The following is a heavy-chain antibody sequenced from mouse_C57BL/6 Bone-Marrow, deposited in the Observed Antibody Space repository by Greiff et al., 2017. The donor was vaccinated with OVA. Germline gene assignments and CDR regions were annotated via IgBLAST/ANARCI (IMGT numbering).Heavy chain of an antibody. Sequence: QVQLQQPGAELVMPGASVKLSCKASGYTFTSYWMHWVKQRPGQGLEWIGEIDPSDSYTNYNQKFKGKSTLTVDKSSSTAYMQLSSLTSEDSAVYYCAREGIYYYGSSYCWYSDVWGTGTTVTVSS. CDR2: IDPSDSYT. J-gene: IGHJ1*03. CDR3: AREGIYYYGSSYCWYSDV. CDR1: GYTFTSYW. V-gene: IGHV1-69*01. D-gene: IGHD1-1*01.